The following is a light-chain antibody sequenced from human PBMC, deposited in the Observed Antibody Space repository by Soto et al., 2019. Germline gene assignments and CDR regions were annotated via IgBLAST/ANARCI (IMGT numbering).Light chain of an antibody. Sequence: EIVLTQSPGTLSLSPGERATLSCRASQSVSNVYLAWYQQKPGQAPRLLIYDTSNRATGIPDRFSDGGSGTDFTLTISRLEPEDFAVYYCQQSGSSPRTFGQGTKLEIK. J-gene: IGKJ2*01. CDR1: QSVSNVY. V-gene: IGKV3-20*01. CDR3: QQSGSSPRT. CDR2: DTS.